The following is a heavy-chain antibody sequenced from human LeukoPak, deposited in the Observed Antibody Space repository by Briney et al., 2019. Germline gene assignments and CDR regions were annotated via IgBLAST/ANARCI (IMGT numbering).Heavy chain of an antibody. CDR2: ISTGSATI. J-gene: IGHJ4*02. CDR1: GFTFRSYG. V-gene: IGHV3-48*01. Sequence: GGSLRLSCAVSGFTFRSYGMNWVRQAPGKGLEWVSHISTGSATISYADSVKGRFTISRDNAKSSLYLEMNSLRAEDTAMYYCARGFYTPDYWGQGTLVTVSS. CDR3: ARGFYTPDY.